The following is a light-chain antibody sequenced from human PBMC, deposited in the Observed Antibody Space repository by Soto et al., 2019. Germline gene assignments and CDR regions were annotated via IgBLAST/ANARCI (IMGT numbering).Light chain of an antibody. V-gene: IGKV1-5*01. J-gene: IGKJ3*01. CDR3: QQYNSYSPSEIT. Sequence: DIPMTQSPSTLSASVGDRVTITCRASQSISSWLAWYQQKPGKAPKLLIYDASSLESGVPSRFSGSGSGTEFTLTISSLQPDDFATYYCQQYNSYSPSEITFGPGTKVDIK. CDR2: DAS. CDR1: QSISSW.